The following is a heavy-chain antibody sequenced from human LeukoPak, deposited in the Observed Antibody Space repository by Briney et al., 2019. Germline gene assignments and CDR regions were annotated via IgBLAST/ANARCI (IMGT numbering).Heavy chain of an antibody. CDR1: GGSISYYY. Sequence: SETLSLTCTVSGGSISYYYWSWIRQSPGKGLEWIGYIYYSGTTNYNPSLKSRVTVSVDTSKNQFSLQLRSVTAANTAVYYCAREDPQTTVPEGMDVWGQGTTVTVSS. D-gene: IGHD4-17*01. CDR2: IYYSGTT. J-gene: IGHJ6*02. V-gene: IGHV4-59*01. CDR3: AREDPQTTVPEGMDV.